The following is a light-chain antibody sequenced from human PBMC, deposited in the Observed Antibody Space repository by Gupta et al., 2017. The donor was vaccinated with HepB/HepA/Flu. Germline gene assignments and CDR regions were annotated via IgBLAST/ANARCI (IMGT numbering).Light chain of an antibody. V-gene: IGLV1-40*01. CDR2: TNN. Sequence: QSLLTPPPAVSGSPGHRATISCTRTSSNIGAGYHVHWYQQFPGTVPRLLIHTNNNRPAGIPDRFSGSKSGASASLAITGLQAEDEAHYYCQSYDNSLSGSVFGGETKVTVL. CDR1: SSNIGAGYH. J-gene: IGLJ3*02. CDR3: QSYDNSLSGSV.